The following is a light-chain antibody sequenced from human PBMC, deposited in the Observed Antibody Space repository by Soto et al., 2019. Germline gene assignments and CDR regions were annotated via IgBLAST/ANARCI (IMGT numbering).Light chain of an antibody. CDR1: QTMTRAY. CDR3: QQYGYSPIT. CDR2: GAS. J-gene: IGKJ5*01. V-gene: IGKV3-20*01. Sequence: EIVLMQSPGTLSLSPGERATLSCRASQTMTRAYVAWYQQKPGQAPRLLIYGASSRATGIADRFSGSGSGTDFTLTISRLEPEDFALYYCQQYGYSPITFGQGTRLEIK.